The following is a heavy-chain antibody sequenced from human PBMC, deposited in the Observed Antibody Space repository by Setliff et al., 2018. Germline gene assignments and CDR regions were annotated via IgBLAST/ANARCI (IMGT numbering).Heavy chain of an antibody. V-gene: IGHV4-39*02. Sequence: PSETLSLTCTVSGGSISSSSYYWGWIRQPPGKGLEWIGSIYYSGSTYYNPSLKSRVTISVDTSKNQFSLKLSSVTAADTAVYYCTRDSYGSYYYGMDVWGQGTTVTVSS. CDR2: IYYSGST. CDR3: TRDSYGSYYYGMDV. J-gene: IGHJ6*02. CDR1: GGSISSSSYY. D-gene: IGHD5-18*01.